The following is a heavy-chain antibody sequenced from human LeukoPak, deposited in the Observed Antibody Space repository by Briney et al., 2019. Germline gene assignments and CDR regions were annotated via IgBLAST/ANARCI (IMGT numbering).Heavy chain of an antibody. J-gene: IGHJ5*01. CDR1: GFTFSSYS. CDR2: ISSSSSYI. D-gene: IGHD6-19*01. CDR3: AREQSSGWFDY. Sequence: GGSLRLSCAASGFTFSSYSMNWVRQAPGKGLEWVSSISSSSSYIYYADSVKGRFTISRDNAKNSLYLQMNSLRAEDTAVYYCAREQSSGWFDYWGQGTLVTVSS. V-gene: IGHV3-21*01.